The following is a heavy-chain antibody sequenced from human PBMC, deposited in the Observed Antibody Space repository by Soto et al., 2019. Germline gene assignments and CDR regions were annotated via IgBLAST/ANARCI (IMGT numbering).Heavy chain of an antibody. Sequence: QVQLVQSGAEVKKPGASVKVSCKASGYTFTSYYITWVRQAPGQGLEWMGWISAYNSNTNNAQKLQGRVTLTTDTSTNTSDMERRSLRSDDTAVYYCARELPPLDYWGQGTLVTVSS. V-gene: IGHV1-18*01. CDR1: GYTFTSYY. CDR3: ARELPPLDY. J-gene: IGHJ4*02. CDR2: ISAYNSNT.